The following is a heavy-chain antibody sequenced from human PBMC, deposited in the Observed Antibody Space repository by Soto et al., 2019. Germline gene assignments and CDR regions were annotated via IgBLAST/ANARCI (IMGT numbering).Heavy chain of an antibody. Sequence: EVQLLESGGGLVQPGGSLRLSCAASGFTFSTYAMGWVRQAPGTGLDWVSVIDGSGGGTSFADSVKGRFTISIDNYTSTLYLHMNSLRAEDTARYYCVKETVAAAYVEPSPFDFWGQGTLVTVSS. V-gene: IGHV3-23*01. J-gene: IGHJ4*02. CDR2: IDGSGGGT. CDR3: VKETVAAAYVEPSPFDF. CDR1: GFTFSTYA. D-gene: IGHD2-15*01.